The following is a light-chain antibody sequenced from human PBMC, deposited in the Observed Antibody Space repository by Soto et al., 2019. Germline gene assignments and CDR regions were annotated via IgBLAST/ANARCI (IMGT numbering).Light chain of an antibody. V-gene: IGLV2-14*01. CDR1: NSDVGGYNY. CDR3: SSFSSITREV. CDR2: EVS. Sequence: QSALTQPASVSGSPGQSITISCTGTNSDVGGYNYVSWYQQNPGKAPKLMIYEVSNRPSGVSHRFSGSKSGNTASLTISGLQTEDEADYYCSSFSSITREVFGGGTKLTVL. J-gene: IGLJ2*01.